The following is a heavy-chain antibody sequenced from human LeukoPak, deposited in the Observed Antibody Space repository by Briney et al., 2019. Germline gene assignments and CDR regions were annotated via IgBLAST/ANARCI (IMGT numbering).Heavy chain of an antibody. D-gene: IGHD3-3*01. Sequence: GESLKISCKGSGYSFTSYWIGWVRQMPGKGLEWMGVIYPGDSDTRYSPSFQGQVTISADKSISTAYLQWSSLKASDTAMYYCAILELDYDLGLDYWGQGTLVTVSS. CDR1: GYSFTSYW. CDR2: IYPGDSDT. J-gene: IGHJ4*02. CDR3: AILELDYDLGLDY. V-gene: IGHV5-51*01.